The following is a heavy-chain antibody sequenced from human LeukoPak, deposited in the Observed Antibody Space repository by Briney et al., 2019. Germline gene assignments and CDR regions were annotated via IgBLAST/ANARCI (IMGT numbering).Heavy chain of an antibody. D-gene: IGHD3-10*02. V-gene: IGHV3-48*04. J-gene: IGHJ6*04. CDR3: AELGITMIGGV. CDR1: GFTFSSYW. CDR2: ISSSGGTI. Sequence: GGSLRLSCAASGFTFSSYWMHWVRQAPGKGLEWVSYISSSGGTIYYADSVKGRFTISRDNAKNSLYLQMNSLRAEDTAVYYCAELGITMIGGVWGKGTTVTISS.